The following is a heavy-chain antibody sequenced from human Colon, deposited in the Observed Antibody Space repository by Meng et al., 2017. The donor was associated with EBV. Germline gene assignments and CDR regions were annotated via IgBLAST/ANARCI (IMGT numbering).Heavy chain of an antibody. D-gene: IGHD2-21*01. CDR1: GGSMSSGNYY. J-gene: IGHJ4*02. V-gene: IGHV4-30-4*01. Sequence: VQPHESGPGLSDPSQTLSLTCTVSGGSMSSGNYYWSWIRQPPGKGLEWIGYIHHSGSAYYTPSLKSRVSISVDTSKSQFSLNLNSMTAADTAVYYCASFDHIPRRNYFDYWDQGTLVTVSS. CDR2: IHHSGSA. CDR3: ASFDHIPRRNYFDY.